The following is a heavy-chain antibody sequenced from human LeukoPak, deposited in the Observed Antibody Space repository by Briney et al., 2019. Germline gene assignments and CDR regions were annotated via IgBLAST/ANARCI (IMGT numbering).Heavy chain of an antibody. Sequence: GGSLRLSCAASGFTFSSYAMSWVRQAPGKGLEWVSAISGSGGSTYYADSVEGRFTISRDNSKNTLYLQMNSLRAADTAVYYCAGDKGTSYLSSFDYWGQGTLVTVSS. V-gene: IGHV3-23*01. D-gene: IGHD6-6*01. CDR2: ISGSGGST. CDR3: AGDKGTSYLSSFDY. J-gene: IGHJ4*02. CDR1: GFTFSSYA.